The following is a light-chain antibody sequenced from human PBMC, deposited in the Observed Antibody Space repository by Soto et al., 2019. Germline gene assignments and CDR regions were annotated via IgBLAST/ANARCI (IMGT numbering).Light chain of an antibody. CDR1: QSVSYTSNSKNL. CDR3: HQYCNTPYT. V-gene: IGKV4-1*01. CDR2: WAS. Sequence: DIVMTQSPHSLAVSLGERATINCKSSQSVSYTSNSKNLLAWYQQKPGQPPKLLIYWASTRESGVPDRFSGSGSGTDFTLAISSLQAEDVAVYYCHQYCNTPYTFGQGTKLEIK. J-gene: IGKJ2*01.